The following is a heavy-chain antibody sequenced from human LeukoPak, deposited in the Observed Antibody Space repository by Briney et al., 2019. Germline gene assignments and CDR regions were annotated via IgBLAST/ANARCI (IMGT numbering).Heavy chain of an antibody. J-gene: IGHJ1*01. D-gene: IGHD3-22*01. CDR1: GFTFNTYN. CDR2: ISTTSYI. Sequence: GGSLRLSCAASGFTFNTYNMCWVRQAPGKGLEWVSSISTTSYIYYADSVEGRFTVSRDNAQNSLFLQMSSLRAEDTAVYYCARISSGYSTEYFHHWGQATLVTVSS. CDR3: ARISSGYSTEYFHH. V-gene: IGHV3-21*01.